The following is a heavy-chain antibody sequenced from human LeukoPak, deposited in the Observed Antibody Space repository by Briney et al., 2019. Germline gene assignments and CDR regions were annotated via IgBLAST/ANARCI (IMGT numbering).Heavy chain of an antibody. V-gene: IGHV1-46*01. CDR3: AGDGFRHEYSSSRGYYYYYGMDV. CDR1: GYTFTSYY. D-gene: IGHD6-6*01. J-gene: IGHJ6*02. CDR2: INPSGGST. Sequence: EASVKVSCKASGYTFTSYYMHWVRQAPGQGLEWMGIINPSGGSTSYAQKFQGRVTMTRDTSTSTVYMELSSLRSEDTAVYYCAGDGFRHEYSSSRGYYYYYGMDVWGQGTTVTVSS.